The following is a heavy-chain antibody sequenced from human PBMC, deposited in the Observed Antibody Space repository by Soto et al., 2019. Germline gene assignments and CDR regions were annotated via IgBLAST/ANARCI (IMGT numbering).Heavy chain of an antibody. CDR2: ISYDGSNK. Sequence: PGGSLRLSCAASGFTFSSYAMHWVRQAPGKGLEWVAVISYDGSNKYYADSVKGRFTISRDNSKNTLYLQMNSLRAEDTAVYYCARGNGHDYPYYFDYWGQGTLVTV. V-gene: IGHV3-30-3*01. D-gene: IGHD3-22*01. J-gene: IGHJ4*02. CDR3: ARGNGHDYPYYFDY. CDR1: GFTFSSYA.